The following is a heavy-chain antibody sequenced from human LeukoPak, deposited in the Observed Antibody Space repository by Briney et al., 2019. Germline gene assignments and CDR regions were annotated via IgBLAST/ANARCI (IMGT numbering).Heavy chain of an antibody. CDR1: GGSFSGYY. CDR2: INHSGST. D-gene: IGHD3-9*01. V-gene: IGHV4-34*01. Sequence: PETLSLTCAVYGGSFSGYYWSWIRQPPGKGLEWIGEINHSGSTNYNPSLKSRVTISVDTSKNQFSLKLSSVTAADTAVYYCARGSRLRYFDWFSAFDIWGQGTMVTVSS. CDR3: ARGSRLRYFDWFSAFDI. J-gene: IGHJ3*02.